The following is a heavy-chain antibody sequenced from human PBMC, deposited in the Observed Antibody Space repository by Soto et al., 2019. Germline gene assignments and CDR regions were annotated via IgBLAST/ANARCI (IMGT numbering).Heavy chain of an antibody. D-gene: IGHD2-2*01. CDR2: IYWDDDK. J-gene: IGHJ5*02. V-gene: IGHV2-5*02. CDR1: GFSLSTSGVG. CDR3: AHSDCSSTSCQQYNSFDP. Sequence: SGPTLVNPTQTLTLTCTFSGFSLSTSGVGVGWIRQPPGKALEWLALIYWDDDKRYSPSLKSRLTITKDTSKNQVVLTMTNMDPVYTATYYCAHSDCSSTSCQQYNSFDPWGQGTLVTVSS.